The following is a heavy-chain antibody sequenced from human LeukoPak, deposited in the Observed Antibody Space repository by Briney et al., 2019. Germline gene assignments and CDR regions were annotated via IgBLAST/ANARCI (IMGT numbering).Heavy chain of an antibody. V-gene: IGHV3-21*04. CDR1: GFPFSSYS. J-gene: IGHJ5*02. CDR3: ARGVAYYYDFSGYGSWFDP. Sequence: PGGSLRLSCAASGFPFSSYSMNWVRQAPGKGLEWVSSIGSSSDYIHYADSMKGRFTISRDNAKNSLYLQMNSLRAEDTAIYYCARGVAYYYDFSGYGSWFDPWGQGTLVTVSS. D-gene: IGHD3-22*01. CDR2: IGSSSDYI.